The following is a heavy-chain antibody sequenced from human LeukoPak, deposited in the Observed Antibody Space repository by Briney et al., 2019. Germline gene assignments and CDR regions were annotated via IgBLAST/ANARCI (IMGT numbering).Heavy chain of an antibody. CDR1: GYTFTSYG. D-gene: IGHD3-10*01. Sequence: GALVKVSCKASGYTFTSYGISWVRQAPGQGLEWMGWISAYNGNTNYAQKLQGRVTMTTDTSTSTAYMELRSLRSDDTAVYYCARRFGMRVEVTADAFDIWGQGTMVTVSS. CDR2: ISAYNGNT. V-gene: IGHV1-18*01. J-gene: IGHJ3*02. CDR3: ARRFGMRVEVTADAFDI.